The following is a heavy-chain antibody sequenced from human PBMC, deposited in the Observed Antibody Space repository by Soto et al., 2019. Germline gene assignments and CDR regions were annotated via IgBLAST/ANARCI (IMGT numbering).Heavy chain of an antibody. V-gene: IGHV3-30-3*01. J-gene: IGHJ4*02. CDR1: GVTFISYA. Sequence: GGSLRLSCAASGVTFISYAMHWVRQAPGKGLEWVAVISYDGSNKYYADSVKGRFTISRDNSKNTLYLQMNSLRAEDTAVYYCASAPPSNYDFWSGYYFMDNYFDYWGQGTLVTVSS. CDR3: ASAPPSNYDFWSGYYFMDNYFDY. D-gene: IGHD3-3*01. CDR2: ISYDGSNK.